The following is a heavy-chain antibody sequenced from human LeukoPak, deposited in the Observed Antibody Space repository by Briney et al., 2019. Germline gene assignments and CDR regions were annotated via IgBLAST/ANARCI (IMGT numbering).Heavy chain of an antibody. V-gene: IGHV3-33*01. CDR3: ARQTGTYDLDY. CDR2: IWHDGRNQ. CDR1: GFTFSNFG. J-gene: IGHJ4*02. Sequence: GRSLRLSCAASGFTFSNFGMHWVRQAPGEGLEWVAVIWHDGRNQHYADSVKGRFTISSDNSKGTLYLQMNSLRVEDTAVYYCARQTGTYDLDYWGQGTLVTVSS. D-gene: IGHD3-10*01.